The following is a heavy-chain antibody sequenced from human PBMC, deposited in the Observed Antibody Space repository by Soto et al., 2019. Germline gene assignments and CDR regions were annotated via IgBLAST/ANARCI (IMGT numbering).Heavy chain of an antibody. V-gene: IGHV4-4*02. D-gene: IGHD6-19*01. CDR2: AYHNGLT. CDR3: ARDAAVPGESDRFDY. Sequence: QVQLQESGPGLLKASGSLSLTCAVSGDSVTSNVWWSWVRQPPGKGLEWIGEAYHNGLTDYNPSLKSRVTMSVDTSKNEFSLKLTSLTAADTAIYYCARDAAVPGESDRFDYWGQGTLVTASS. J-gene: IGHJ4*02. CDR1: GDSVTSNVW.